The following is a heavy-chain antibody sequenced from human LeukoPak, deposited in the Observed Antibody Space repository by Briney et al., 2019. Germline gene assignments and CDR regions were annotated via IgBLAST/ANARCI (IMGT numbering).Heavy chain of an antibody. Sequence: GGSLRLSCAASGFTFSSYSMNWVRQAPGKGLEWVSSIISSSSYIYYADSVKGRFTIPRDNAKNSLYLQMNSLRAEDTAVYYCARDYDFWSGYFDYWGQGTLVTVSS. V-gene: IGHV3-21*01. CDR2: IISSSSYI. CDR3: ARDYDFWSGYFDY. D-gene: IGHD3-3*01. J-gene: IGHJ4*02. CDR1: GFTFSSYS.